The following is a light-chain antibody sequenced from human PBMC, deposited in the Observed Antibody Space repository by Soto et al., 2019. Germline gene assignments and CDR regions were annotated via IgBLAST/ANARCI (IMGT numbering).Light chain of an antibody. Sequence: SYELTQPPSVSVAPGQTARITCGGNNIGSKSVHWYQQKPGQAPVLVVYDDSDRPSGSPERFSGSNSGNTATLTISRVEAGDEADYYCQVWDSSSDPNYVFGTGTKVTV. V-gene: IGLV3-21*02. CDR2: DDS. CDR1: NIGSKS. CDR3: QVWDSSSDPNYV. J-gene: IGLJ1*01.